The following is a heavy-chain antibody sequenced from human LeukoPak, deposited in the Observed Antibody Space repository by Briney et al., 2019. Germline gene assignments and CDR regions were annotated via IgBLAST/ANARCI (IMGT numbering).Heavy chain of an antibody. Sequence: SESLSLTCAVSGGSISSYYWSWIRQPPGKGLEWIGYIYYSGSTNYNPSLKSRVTISVETSKHQCSLKLSSVTAEDTAVYYCARVYYYDSSGYSTPYYFDYWGQGTLVTVSS. D-gene: IGHD3-22*01. CDR1: GGSISSYY. CDR3: ARVYYYDSSGYSTPYYFDY. CDR2: IYYSGST. V-gene: IGHV4-59*01. J-gene: IGHJ4*02.